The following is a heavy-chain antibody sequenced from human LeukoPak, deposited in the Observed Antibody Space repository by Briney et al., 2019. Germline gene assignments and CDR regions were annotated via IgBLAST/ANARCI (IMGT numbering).Heavy chain of an antibody. CDR2: IDPTDSYT. V-gene: IGHV5-10-1*01. D-gene: IGHD5-12*01. Sequence: GEPLRISCKGSVDTFTNYCTSWVRQIPGKGLSWMGRIDPTDSYTNYSPSFQGHVSISADRSISTAYLQWSSLKASDTAIYYCARRGAYDAFDYWGQGTLVTVSS. J-gene: IGHJ4*02. CDR3: ARRGAYDAFDY. CDR1: VDTFTNYC.